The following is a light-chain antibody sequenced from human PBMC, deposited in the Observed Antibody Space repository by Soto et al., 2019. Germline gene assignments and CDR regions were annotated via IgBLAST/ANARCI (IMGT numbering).Light chain of an antibody. J-gene: IGKJ4*01. CDR1: QSVHSD. CDR3: QQYTNWPPLT. Sequence: EIVMTQSPATLSVSPGEGATLSCRASQSVHSDLAWYQQKPGQAPRLLIYDASTRATGIPARFSGSGSGTEFTLTISSLQSEDFAFYYCQQYTNWPPLTFGGGTKVEI. CDR2: DAS. V-gene: IGKV3-15*01.